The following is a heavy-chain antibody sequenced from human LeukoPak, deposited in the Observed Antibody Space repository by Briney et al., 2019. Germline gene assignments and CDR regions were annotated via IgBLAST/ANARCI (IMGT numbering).Heavy chain of an antibody. Sequence: PSETLSLTCTVSGGFISSYYWSWIRQPPGKGLEWIGYISYSGGTNYNPSLKSRVTISVDTSKNQFSLKLSSVTAADTAVYYCATFRAGPGGYFDYWGQGTLVTVSS. CDR3: ATFRAGPGGYFDY. V-gene: IGHV4-59*08. CDR2: ISYSGGT. D-gene: IGHD1-14*01. J-gene: IGHJ4*02. CDR1: GGFISSYY.